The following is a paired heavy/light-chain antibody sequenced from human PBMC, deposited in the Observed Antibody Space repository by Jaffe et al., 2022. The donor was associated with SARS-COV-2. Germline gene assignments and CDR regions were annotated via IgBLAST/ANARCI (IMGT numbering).Light chain of an antibody. CDR2: DAS. Sequence: EIVLTQSPATLSLSPGERATLSCRASQSVSSYLAWYQQKPGQAPRLLIYDASNRATGIPARFSGSGSGTDFTLTISSLEPEDFAVYYCQQRSNWPQTFGQGTKVEIK. J-gene: IGKJ1*01. V-gene: IGKV3-11*01. CDR1: QSVSSY. CDR3: QQRSNWPQT.
Heavy chain of an antibody. CDR2: ISWNSGSI. V-gene: IGHV3-9*01. J-gene: IGHJ4*02. CDR1: GFTFDDYA. CDR3: AKERVVAATRGGYFDY. Sequence: EVQLVESGGGLVQPGRSLRLSCAASGFTFDDYAMHWVRQAPGKGLEWVSGISWNSGSIGYADSVKGRFTISRDNAKNSLYLQMNSLRAEDTALYYCAKERVVAATRGGYFDYWGQGTLVTVSS. D-gene: IGHD2-15*01.